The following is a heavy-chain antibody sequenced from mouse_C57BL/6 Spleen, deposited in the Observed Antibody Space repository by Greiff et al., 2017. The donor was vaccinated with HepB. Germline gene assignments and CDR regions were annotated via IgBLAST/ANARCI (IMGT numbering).Heavy chain of an antibody. D-gene: IGHD1-1*01. CDR2: ISSGSSTI. CDR1: GFTFSDYG. Sequence: EVQVVESGGGLVKPGGSLKLSCAASGFTFSDYGMHWVRQAPEKGLEWVAYISSGSSTIYYADTVKGRFTISRDNAKNTLFLQMTSLRSEDTAMYYCARDSPIYYYGSSSWYAMDYWGQGTSVTVSS. J-gene: IGHJ4*01. CDR3: ARDSPIYYYGSSSWYAMDY. V-gene: IGHV5-17*01.